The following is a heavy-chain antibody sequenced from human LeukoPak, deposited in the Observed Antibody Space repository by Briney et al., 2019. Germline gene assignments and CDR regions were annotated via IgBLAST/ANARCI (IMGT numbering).Heavy chain of an antibody. CDR2: ISYDGSNN. D-gene: IGHD1-26*01. J-gene: IGHJ4*02. V-gene: IGHV3-30-3*01. CDR3: ARGSIVGAT. Sequence: GGSLRLSCAASGFTFSSYAMHWVRQAPGKGLEWVAVISYDGSNNYYADSVKGRFTISRDNSKNTLYLQMNSLRAEDTAVYYCARGSIVGATWGQGTLVTVSS. CDR1: GFTFSSYA.